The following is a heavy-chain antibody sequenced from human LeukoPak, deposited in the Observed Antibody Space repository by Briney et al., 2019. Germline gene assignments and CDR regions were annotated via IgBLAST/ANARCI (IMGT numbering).Heavy chain of an antibody. CDR2: TYYRSKRYN. V-gene: IGHV6-1*01. D-gene: IGHD1-26*01. CDR1: GDSVSSNSAA. CDR3: ARGKWELLSHYWCFDL. Sequence: SQTLSLTCAISGDSVSSNSAAWNWIRQSPSRGLEWLGRTYYRSKRYNDYAVPVKSRITINPDTSKNQFSLQLNSVTPEDTAVYYCARGKWELLSHYWCFDLWGRGTLVTVSS. J-gene: IGHJ2*01.